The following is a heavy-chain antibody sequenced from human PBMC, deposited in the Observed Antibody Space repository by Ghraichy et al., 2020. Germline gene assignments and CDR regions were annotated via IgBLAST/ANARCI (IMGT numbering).Heavy chain of an antibody. CDR3: VRDISGTSYFHA. J-gene: IGHJ5*02. Sequence: ASVKVSCKASGHSFTHWVRQAPGQGLEWMGIMNPSGRSATYAQKFQDRVTMTGDTSTNTVSMQLSSLRYEDTAVYYCVRDISGTSYFHAWGQGTLDTVSA. CDR2: MNPSGRSA. V-gene: IGHV1-46*01. D-gene: IGHD1/OR15-1a*01. CDR1: GHSFT.